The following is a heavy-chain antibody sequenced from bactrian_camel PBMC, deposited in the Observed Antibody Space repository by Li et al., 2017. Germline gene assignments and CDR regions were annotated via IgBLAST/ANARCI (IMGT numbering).Heavy chain of an antibody. CDR3: ATPIPYGGAWYANVIPAFGY. J-gene: IGHJ6*01. CDR2: ISTGGAGSNT. CDR1: GYTYSSVC. D-gene: IGHD6*01. V-gene: IGHV3S1*01. Sequence: QLVESGGGSVQAGGSLRLSCAASGYTYSSVCMGWFRQAPGKEREAVAAISTGGAGSNTYYADSVKGRFAISRDNAKNTVYLQMDSLKSEDTALYYCATPIPYGGAWYANVIPAFGYWGQGTQVTVS.